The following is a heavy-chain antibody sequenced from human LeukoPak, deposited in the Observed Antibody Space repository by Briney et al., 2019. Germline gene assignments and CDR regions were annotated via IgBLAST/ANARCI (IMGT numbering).Heavy chain of an antibody. J-gene: IGHJ5*02. V-gene: IGHV3-23*01. CDR1: GFAFSSYA. Sequence: PGGSLRLSCAASGFAFSSYAMSWVRQAPGKGLEWVSAISGSGGSTYYADSVKGRFTISRDNSKNTLYLQMNSLRAEDTAVYYCAKDLTMLVVVIPDWFDPWGQGTLVTVSS. D-gene: IGHD3-22*01. CDR2: ISGSGGST. CDR3: AKDLTMLVVVIPDWFDP.